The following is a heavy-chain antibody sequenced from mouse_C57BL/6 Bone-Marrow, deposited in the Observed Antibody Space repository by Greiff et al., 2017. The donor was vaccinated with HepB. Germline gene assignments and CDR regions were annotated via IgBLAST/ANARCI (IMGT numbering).Heavy chain of an antibody. Sequence: QVQLKDSGPELVKPGASVKISCKASGYAFSSSWMNWVKQRPGKGLEWIGRIYPGDGDTNYNGKFKGKATLTADKSSSTAYMQLSSLTSEDSAVYFCARDDGYPGFAYWGQGTLVTVSA. CDR3: ARDDGYPGFAY. V-gene: IGHV1-82*01. J-gene: IGHJ3*01. CDR2: IYPGDGDT. D-gene: IGHD2-3*01. CDR1: GYAFSSSW.